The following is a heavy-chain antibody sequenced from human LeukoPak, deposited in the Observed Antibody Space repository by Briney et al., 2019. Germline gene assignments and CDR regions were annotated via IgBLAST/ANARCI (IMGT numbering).Heavy chain of an antibody. CDR1: GITFSAYA. D-gene: IGHD5-24*01. J-gene: IGHJ4*02. V-gene: IGHV3-23*01. CDR3: AKARGSDGYKDELDY. Sequence: SGGSLRLSCAASGITFSAYAMNWVRQAPGKGPEWVSAISGSGGSTYYADSEKGRFTISRDNSKNTLYLQMNSLRADDTAVYYCAKARGSDGYKDELDYWGQGTLVTVSS. CDR2: ISGSGGST.